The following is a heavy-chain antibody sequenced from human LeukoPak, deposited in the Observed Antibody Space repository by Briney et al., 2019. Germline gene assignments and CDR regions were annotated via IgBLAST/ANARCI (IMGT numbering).Heavy chain of an antibody. V-gene: IGHV3-48*04. J-gene: IGHJ5*02. CDR1: GFTFSDFS. Sequence: GGSLRLSCAASGFTFSDFSMNWVRQAPGKGLEWVSYINGDSRTIYYADSVRGRFIISRDNAKNSLYLQMNRLRAEDTAVYYCASRGITWYRLGNWFDPWGQGTQVTVSS. CDR3: ASRGITWYRLGNWFDP. CDR2: INGDSRTI. D-gene: IGHD6-13*01.